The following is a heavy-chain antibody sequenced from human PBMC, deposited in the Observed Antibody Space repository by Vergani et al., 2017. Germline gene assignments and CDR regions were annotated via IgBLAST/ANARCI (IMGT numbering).Heavy chain of an antibody. Sequence: EVQLVESGGGLVKPGGSLRLSCAASGFTFSSYSMNWVRQAPGKGLEWVSSISSSSSYIYYADSVKGRFTISRDNAKNSLYLQMNSLSAEDTAVYYCARGMVGSGAFDIWGQGTMVTVSS. CDR1: GFTFSSYS. CDR2: ISSSSSYI. J-gene: IGHJ3*02. V-gene: IGHV3-21*01. CDR3: ARGMVGSGAFDI. D-gene: IGHD2-15*01.